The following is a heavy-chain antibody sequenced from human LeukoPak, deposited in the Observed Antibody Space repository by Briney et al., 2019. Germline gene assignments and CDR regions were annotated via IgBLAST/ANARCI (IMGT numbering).Heavy chain of an antibody. J-gene: IGHJ5*02. CDR2: ISSSSSYI. CDR3: AAHSGWFVQQQYNWFDP. V-gene: IGHV3-21*01. CDR1: GFTFSSYS. Sequence: GGSLRLSCAASGFTFSSYSMNWVRQAPGKGLEWVSSISSSSSYIYYADSVKGRFTISRDNAKNSLYLQMNSLRAEDTAVYYCAAHSGWFVQQQYNWFDPWGQGTLVAVSS. D-gene: IGHD6-19*01.